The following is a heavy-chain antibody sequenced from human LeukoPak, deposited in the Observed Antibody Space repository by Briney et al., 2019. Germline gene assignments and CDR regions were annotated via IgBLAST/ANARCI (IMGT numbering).Heavy chain of an antibody. CDR3: ARVQVTCFDY. CDR2: ISAYSGNT. Sequence: ASVKVSCKASGYTFTSYGISLVRQAPGQGLEWMGWISAYSGNTNYAQKLQGRVTMTTDTSTSTAYMELRCLRSDDTAVYYCARVQVTCFDYWCQGTLVTVCS. D-gene: IGHD2-21*02. V-gene: IGHV1-18*01. J-gene: IGHJ4*02. CDR1: GYTFTSYG.